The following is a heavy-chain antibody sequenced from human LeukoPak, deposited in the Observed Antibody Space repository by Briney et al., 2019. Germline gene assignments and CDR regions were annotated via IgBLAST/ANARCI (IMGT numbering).Heavy chain of an antibody. J-gene: IGHJ4*02. V-gene: IGHV1-2*02. CDR3: ARAAPFDSSGYYQGLDY. CDR1: GYTFTGYY. D-gene: IGHD3-22*01. Sequence: ASVKVSCKASGYTFTGYYMHWVRQAPGQGLEWMGWINPNSGGTNYAQKFQGRVTMTRDTSISTAYMELSRLRSDDTAVYYCARAAPFDSSGYYQGLDYWGQGTLVTVSS. CDR2: INPNSGGT.